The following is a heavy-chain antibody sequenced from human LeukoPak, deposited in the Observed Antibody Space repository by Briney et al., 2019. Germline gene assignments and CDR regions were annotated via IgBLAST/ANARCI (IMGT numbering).Heavy chain of an antibody. Sequence: AASVKVSCKASGYTFTGYYIHWVRQAPGQGLEWMGWIDPKSDVTNYAQKFQGRVAMTRDTSISTAYMELSRLIYDDTAVYYCARAGRSTFGVLNYCFDYWGQGALVTVSS. CDR2: IDPKSDVT. J-gene: IGHJ4*02. D-gene: IGHD3-10*01. CDR3: ARAGRSTFGVLNYCFDY. CDR1: GYTFTGYY. V-gene: IGHV1-2*02.